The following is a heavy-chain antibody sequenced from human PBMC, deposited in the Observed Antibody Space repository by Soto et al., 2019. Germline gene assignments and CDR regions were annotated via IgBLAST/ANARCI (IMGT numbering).Heavy chain of an antibody. CDR3: ARDKGSGSYGDY. V-gene: IGHV3-33*01. Sequence: PGGSLRLSCAASGFTFSSYGMHWVRQAPGKGLEWVAVIWYDGSNKYYADSVKGRFTISRDNSKNTLYLQMNSLRAEDTAVYYCARDKGSGSYGDYWGQGTLVTVSS. CDR1: GFTFSSYG. J-gene: IGHJ4*02. CDR2: IWYDGSNK. D-gene: IGHD1-26*01.